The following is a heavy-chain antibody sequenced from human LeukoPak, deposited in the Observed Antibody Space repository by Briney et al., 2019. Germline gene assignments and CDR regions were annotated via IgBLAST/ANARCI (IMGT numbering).Heavy chain of an antibody. CDR1: GYTFTSYG. J-gene: IGHJ6*03. V-gene: IGHV1-18*01. D-gene: IGHD3-10*01. CDR3: AREAGILWFGELLANYYYYYYMDV. CDR2: ISAYNGNT. Sequence: GASVKVSCKASGYTFTSYGISWVRQAPGQGLEWMGWISAYNGNTNYAQKLQGRVTMTTDTSTSTAYMELRSLRSDDTAVYYCAREAGILWFGELLANYYYYYYMDVWGKGTTVTVSS.